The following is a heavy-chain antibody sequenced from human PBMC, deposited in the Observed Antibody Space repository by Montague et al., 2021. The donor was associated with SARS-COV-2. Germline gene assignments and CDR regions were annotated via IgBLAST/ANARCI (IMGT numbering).Heavy chain of an antibody. D-gene: IGHD4-17*01. CDR2: IYHSGDT. J-gene: IGHJ4*02. CDR3: ARGGGYSDLHYFDY. CDR1: GGSISSGTYS. Sequence: TLSLTCAVSGGSISSGTYSWGWIRQPPGKGLEWIGYIYHSGDTYYNPSLKSRVTISVDRSKNQFSLRLSSVTAADTAVYYCARGGGYSDLHYFDYWGQGTLVTVSS. V-gene: IGHV4-30-2*01.